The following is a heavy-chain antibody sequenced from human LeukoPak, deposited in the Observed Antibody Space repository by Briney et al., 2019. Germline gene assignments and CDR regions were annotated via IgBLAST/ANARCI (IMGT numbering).Heavy chain of an antibody. CDR1: GGSIRSYY. D-gene: IGHD2-21*01. CDR3: ARGVSYYYYYYMDV. Sequence: SETLSLTCTVSGGSIRSYYWSWIRQPPGKGLEWIGYIYYSGSTNYNPSLKSRVTISVDTSKNQFSLKLSSVTAADTAVYYCARGVSYYYYYYMDVWGKGTTVTISS. J-gene: IGHJ6*03. V-gene: IGHV4-59*01. CDR2: IYYSGST.